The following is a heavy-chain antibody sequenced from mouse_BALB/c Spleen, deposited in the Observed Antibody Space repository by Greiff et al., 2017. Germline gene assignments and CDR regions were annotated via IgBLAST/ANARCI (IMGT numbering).Heavy chain of an antibody. Sequence: DVMLVESGGGLVQPGGSRKLSCAASGFTFSSFGMHWVRQAPEKGLEWVAYISSGSSTIYYADTVKGRFTISRDNPKNTLFLQMTSLRSEDTAMYYCARLGDYEGYWGQGTTLTVSS. D-gene: IGHD2-4*01. CDR2: ISSGSSTI. CDR3: ARLGDYEGY. V-gene: IGHV5-17*02. J-gene: IGHJ2*01. CDR1: GFTFSSFG.